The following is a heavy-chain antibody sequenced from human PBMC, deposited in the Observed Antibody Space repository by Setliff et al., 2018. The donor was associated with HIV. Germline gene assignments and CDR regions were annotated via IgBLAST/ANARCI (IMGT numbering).Heavy chain of an antibody. CDR2: ISSQSTYT. D-gene: IGHD2-21*02. CDR1: GFTFSDSY. J-gene: IGHJ4*02. Sequence: GGSLRLSCAASGFTFSDSYMSWIRQAPGKGLEWVSYISSQSTYTNYADSVRGRFTISRDNAKESLYLQMNSLRAEDTAVYYCARSYCGDVCYSGSLDYWGQGTLVTVSS. V-gene: IGHV3-11*03. CDR3: ARSYCGDVCYSGSLDY.